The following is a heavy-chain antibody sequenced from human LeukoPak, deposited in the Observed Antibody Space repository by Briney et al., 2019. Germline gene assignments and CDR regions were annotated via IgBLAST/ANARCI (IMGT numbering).Heavy chain of an antibody. V-gene: IGHV1-18*01. Sequence: ASVKVSCKASGYTFTNYGISWVRQAPGQGLEWMGWISAYSGYTHYAQKIQGRVTVTTEASTSTAYMELRSLTSYDTAVYYCARDAVSTTTAGGIDYWGQGTLVAVSS. CDR1: GYTFTNYG. D-gene: IGHD5/OR15-5a*01. CDR3: ARDAVSTTTAGGIDY. J-gene: IGHJ4*02. CDR2: ISAYSGYT.